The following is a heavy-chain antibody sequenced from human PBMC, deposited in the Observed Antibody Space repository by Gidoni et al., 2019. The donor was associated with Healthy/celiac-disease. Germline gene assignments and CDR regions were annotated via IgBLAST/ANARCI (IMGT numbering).Heavy chain of an antibody. Sequence: QVQLQESGPGLVKPSETLSLTCAVPGGSISSYYWSWIRQPPGKGLEWLGYIYYSGSTNYNPSLKSRVTISVYTSKNQFSLKLSSVTAADTAVYYCARGAGIDFWSGYYTYFDYWGQGTLVTVSS. CDR1: GGSISSYY. CDR2: IYYSGST. D-gene: IGHD3-3*01. J-gene: IGHJ4*02. V-gene: IGHV4-59*01. CDR3: ARGAGIDFWSGYYTYFDY.